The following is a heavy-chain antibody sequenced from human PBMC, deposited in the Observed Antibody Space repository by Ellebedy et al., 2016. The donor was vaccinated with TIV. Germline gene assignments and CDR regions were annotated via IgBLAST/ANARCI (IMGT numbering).Heavy chain of an antibody. CDR2: IYYSGSA. CDR1: GGSISNDGYY. Sequence: SETLSLXXTVSGGSISNDGYYWTWIRQHPGKGLEWIGNIYYSGSADYNASLKSRVSISVDRSKNQFSLRLNSVTDADTAVYYCAGEDGNFYYHMDVWGKGTTVTVSS. CDR3: AGEDGNFYYHMDV. V-gene: IGHV4-31*03. D-gene: IGHD1-14*01. J-gene: IGHJ6*03.